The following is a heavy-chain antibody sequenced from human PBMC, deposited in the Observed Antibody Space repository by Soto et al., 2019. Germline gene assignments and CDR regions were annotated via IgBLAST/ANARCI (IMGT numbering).Heavy chain of an antibody. CDR1: GFIFNNYA. CDR2: ISGSGLST. D-gene: IGHD2-2*01. V-gene: IGHV3-23*01. Sequence: EVQLLESGGDLVQPGGSLRLSCAASGFIFNNYAMTWVRQAPCQGPEWVSHISGSGLSTYYADSVKGRFTVSRDNSKSMMYVQMGNLGVDDTAVYSCVKESYCSDSRCWGTNWFDHWCQGTLVTVSS. J-gene: IGHJ5*02. CDR3: VKESYCSDSRCWGTNWFDH.